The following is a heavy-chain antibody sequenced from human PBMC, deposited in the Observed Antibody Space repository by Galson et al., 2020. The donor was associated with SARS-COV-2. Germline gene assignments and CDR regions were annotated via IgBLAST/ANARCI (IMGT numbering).Heavy chain of an antibody. V-gene: IGHV3-74*01. CDR1: GFTFSSYW. CDR3: ARAMDHPLTGYYNVDYYYMDV. Sequence: GESLKISCAASGFTFSSYWMHWVRQAPGKGLVWVSRINSDGSSTSYADSVKGRFTISRDNAKNTLYLQMNSLRAEDTAVYYCARAMDHPLTGYYNVDYYYMDVWGKGTTVTVSS. J-gene: IGHJ6*03. CDR2: INSDGSST. D-gene: IGHD3-9*01.